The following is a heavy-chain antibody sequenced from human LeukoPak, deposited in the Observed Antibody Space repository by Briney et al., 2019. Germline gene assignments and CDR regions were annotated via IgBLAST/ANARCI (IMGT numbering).Heavy chain of an antibody. CDR1: GGSISSGGHS. Sequence: SETLSLTRTVSGGSISSGGHSWSWIRQPPGKGLEWIGYIYHSGSGSTYYNPSLKSRVTMSIDKSKNQFSLKLNSVTAADTAVYYCARLSWLDGDIWGQGTMVTVSS. D-gene: IGHD6-19*01. V-gene: IGHV4-30-2*01. CDR3: ARLSWLDGDI. J-gene: IGHJ3*02. CDR2: IYHSGSGST.